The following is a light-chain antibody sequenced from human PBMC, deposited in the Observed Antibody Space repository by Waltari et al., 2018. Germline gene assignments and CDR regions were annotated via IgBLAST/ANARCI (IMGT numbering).Light chain of an antibody. Sequence: EIVMTPPPATLSVSPGESAALSCRASQIVSTNLAWYQQKPGQAPRLLIYAASTRASGIPARFRGSGSGTVFTLTISSLQSEDFAVYYCQQYNTWPRSFGQGTRLDLK. J-gene: IGKJ2*03. CDR2: AAS. V-gene: IGKV3-15*01. CDR3: QQYNTWPRS. CDR1: QIVSTN.